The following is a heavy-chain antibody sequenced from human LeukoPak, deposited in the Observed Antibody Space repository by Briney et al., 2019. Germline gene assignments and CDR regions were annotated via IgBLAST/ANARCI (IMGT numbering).Heavy chain of an antibody. J-gene: IGHJ4*02. CDR3: ARAHPGYSYGPPFIDY. Sequence: GASVKVSCKASGYTFTSYTMNWVRQAPGQGLEWMGWINTNTGDPTYAQGFTGRFVFSLDTSVSTAYLQISSLKAEDTAVYYCARAHPGYSYGPPFIDYWGQGTLVTVSS. D-gene: IGHD5-18*01. V-gene: IGHV7-4-1*02. CDR2: INTNTGDP. CDR1: GYTFTSYT.